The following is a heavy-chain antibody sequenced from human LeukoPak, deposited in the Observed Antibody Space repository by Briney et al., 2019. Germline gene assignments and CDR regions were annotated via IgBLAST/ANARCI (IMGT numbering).Heavy chain of an antibody. V-gene: IGHV4-4*07. D-gene: IGHD3-16*01. Sequence: SATLSLTCDVGCRSLNDYYWSGIRQPAGKGLEWIGRIYSRGNTNYNPSLKSRVTMSVDTSKNQISLKLDSVTAADTAVYYCAKRYTYDFFSWFDPWGQGILVTVSS. CDR2: IYSRGNT. J-gene: IGHJ5*02. CDR1: CRSLNDYY. CDR3: AKRYTYDFFSWFDP.